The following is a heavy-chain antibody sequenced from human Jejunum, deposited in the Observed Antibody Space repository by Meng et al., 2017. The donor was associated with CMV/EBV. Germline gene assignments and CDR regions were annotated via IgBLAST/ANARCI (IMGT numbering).Heavy chain of an antibody. D-gene: IGHD3-16*02. CDR1: GFIVNNYA. V-gene: IGHV3-23*03. CDR2: IYGGGSST. J-gene: IGHJ5*02. CDR3: AKDIDADL. Sequence: LRLSCAGSGFIVNNYAMSWVRQAPGKGLEWVSVIYGGGSSTDYADSVKGRFTISRDNSKNTLYLQMNSLRVEDSALYYCAKDIDADLWGQGTLVTVSS.